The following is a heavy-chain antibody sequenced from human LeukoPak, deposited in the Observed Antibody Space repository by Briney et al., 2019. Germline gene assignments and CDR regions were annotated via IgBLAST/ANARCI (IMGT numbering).Heavy chain of an antibody. CDR2: INSDGTKT. Sequence: GGSLRLSCAASGFTFSDYWMDWVGQAPGKGLVWVSRINSDGTKTTYADSVKGRFTISRDNARNTLYLQMNSLRAEDTAVYYCARVCGGDCYSLFQHWGQGTLVTVSS. D-gene: IGHD2-21*01. V-gene: IGHV3-74*03. J-gene: IGHJ1*01. CDR3: ARVCGGDCYSLFQH. CDR1: GFTFSDYW.